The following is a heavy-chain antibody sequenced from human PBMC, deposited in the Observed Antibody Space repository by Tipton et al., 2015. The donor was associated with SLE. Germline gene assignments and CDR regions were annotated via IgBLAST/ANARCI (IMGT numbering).Heavy chain of an antibody. Sequence: TLPLTCAVYGGSFSGYYWSWIRQPPGKGLEWIGEINHSGSTNYNPSLKSRVTISMDTSKNQLSLKLSSVTAADTAVYYCARGGRGDGGNPFDPWGQGTLVTVSS. J-gene: IGHJ5*02. CDR2: INHSGST. V-gene: IGHV4-34*01. CDR1: GGSFSGYY. D-gene: IGHD4-23*01. CDR3: ARGGRGDGGNPFDP.